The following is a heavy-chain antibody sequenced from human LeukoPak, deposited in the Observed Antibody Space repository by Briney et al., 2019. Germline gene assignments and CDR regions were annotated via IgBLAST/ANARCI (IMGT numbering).Heavy chain of an antibody. Sequence: SETLSLTCAVYGGSFSGYYWSWIRQPPGKGLEWIGEINHSGSTNYNPSLKSRVTISVDTSKNQFSLKLSSVTAADTAVYYCARWDYDILTGFENAFDIWGQGTMVTVSS. CDR1: GGSFSGYY. CDR2: INHSGST. J-gene: IGHJ3*02. D-gene: IGHD3-9*01. V-gene: IGHV4-34*01. CDR3: ARWDYDILTGFENAFDI.